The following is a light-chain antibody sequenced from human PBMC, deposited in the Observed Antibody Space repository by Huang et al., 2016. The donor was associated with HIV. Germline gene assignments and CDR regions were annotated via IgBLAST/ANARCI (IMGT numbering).Light chain of an antibody. V-gene: IGKV3-11*01. CDR1: QSVGTY. J-gene: IGKJ4*01. CDR2: DAS. Sequence: DIVLTQSPGTLSLSPGGRATLSCRASQSVGTYLTWYQHKPGQAPKLLMHDASNRAAGIPPRFSGSGSGTDFTLTINDLQSEDAVVYYCQQRSGWPPTFGGGTKV. CDR3: QQRSGWPPT.